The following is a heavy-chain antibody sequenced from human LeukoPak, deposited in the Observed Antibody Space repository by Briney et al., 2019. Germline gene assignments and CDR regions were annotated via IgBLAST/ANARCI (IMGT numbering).Heavy chain of an antibody. CDR1: GFTFSDNY. CDR2: ISDTGDTT. D-gene: IGHD1-14*01. Sequence: GGALRLSCAASGFTFSDNYMIWIRQAPGKGLEWISYISDTGDTTYYADPVKGRFTISRDNAKNSLYLQMNSLRAEDTAVYYCARARKGYYFDYWGQGTLVTASS. J-gene: IGHJ4*02. CDR3: ARARKGYYFDY. V-gene: IGHV3-11*04.